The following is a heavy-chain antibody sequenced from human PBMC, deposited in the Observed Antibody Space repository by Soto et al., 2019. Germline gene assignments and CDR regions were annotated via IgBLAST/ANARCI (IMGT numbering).Heavy chain of an antibody. CDR3: AREASKYSGMDV. J-gene: IGHJ6*02. CDR2: INPSGGST. V-gene: IGHV1-46*01. CDR1: GYTFTNYY. D-gene: IGHD2-21*01. Sequence: ASVTVSCKASGYTFTNYYMHWVRQAPGQGLEWMGVINPSGGSTTYAQKFQGRVTMTRDTSTSTVYMELSSLISEDTTEYYCAREASKYSGMDVWAQGTTVTVSS.